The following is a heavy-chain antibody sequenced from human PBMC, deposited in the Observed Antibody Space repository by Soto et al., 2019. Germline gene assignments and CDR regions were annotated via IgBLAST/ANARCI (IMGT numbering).Heavy chain of an antibody. Sequence: SETLSLSCTVSGGSISSGDYYWSWIRQPPGKGLEWIGYIYYSGSTYYNPSLKSRVTISVDTSKNQFSLRLSSVTAADTAVYYCARVRERRITMVRGVMPLFDYWGQGTLVTVSS. D-gene: IGHD3-10*01. CDR2: IYYSGST. CDR1: GGSISSGDYY. V-gene: IGHV4-30-4*01. J-gene: IGHJ4*02. CDR3: ARVRERRITMVRGVMPLFDY.